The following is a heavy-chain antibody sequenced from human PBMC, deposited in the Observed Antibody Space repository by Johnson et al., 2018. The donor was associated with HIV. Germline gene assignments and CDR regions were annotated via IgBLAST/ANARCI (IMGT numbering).Heavy chain of an antibody. Sequence: QVQLVESGGGVVRPGGSLRLSCAASGFTFDDYGMSWIRQAPGTGLECLAYIRSSGSSIYYTDSVKGRFTISRDNSKNSLYLEMNSLRAEDTALYYGARDATPWGGDHVGYAFDLWGQGTMVTVSS. CDR1: GFTFDDYG. CDR3: ARDATPWGGDHVGYAFDL. D-gene: IGHD4-17*01. J-gene: IGHJ3*01. V-gene: IGHV3-11*04. CDR2: IRSSGSSI.